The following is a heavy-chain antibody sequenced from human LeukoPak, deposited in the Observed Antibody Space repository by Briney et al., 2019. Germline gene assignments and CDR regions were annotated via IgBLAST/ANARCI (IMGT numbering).Heavy chain of an antibody. CDR3: ARDLYYYDSCAYFDDTFDI. J-gene: IGHJ3*02. Sequence: GASVKVSCKASGYSFTSYGIIWVRQAPGQGLEWMGWISPYNGNTNYAQKLQGRVTMTTDTSTSTAYMDLRSLRSDDTAVYYCARDLYYYDSCAYFDDTFDIWGQGTTVTVSS. CDR1: GYSFTSYG. CDR2: ISPYNGNT. V-gene: IGHV1-18*01. D-gene: IGHD3-22*01.